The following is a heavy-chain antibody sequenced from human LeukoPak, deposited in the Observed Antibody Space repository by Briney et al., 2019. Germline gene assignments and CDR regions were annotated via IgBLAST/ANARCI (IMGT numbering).Heavy chain of an antibody. J-gene: IGHJ4*01. CDR1: GFTFSNSA. V-gene: IGHV3-23*01. D-gene: IGHD6-19*01. Sequence: GGSLRLSCAASGFTFSNSAMSWVRQAPGKGLEWVSTLSGSGITAYYADSVKGRFTISRDNSKNTLYLQMNTLRAEDSALYYCAKGIYSSGWSYFDYWGHGTLVTVSS. CDR2: LSGSGITA. CDR3: AKGIYSSGWSYFDY.